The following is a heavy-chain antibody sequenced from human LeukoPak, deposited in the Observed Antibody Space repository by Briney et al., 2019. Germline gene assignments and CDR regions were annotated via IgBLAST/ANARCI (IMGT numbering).Heavy chain of an antibody. D-gene: IGHD1-26*01. Sequence: ASVKVSCKASGYTFTGYYMNWVRQAPGQGLQWMGWINPNSGGTYYAQKFQGRVIMTRDTSITTAYMDLSGLSSDDTAVYYCARGSAWEQLSSFDFWGQGTLVTVSS. CDR1: GYTFTGYY. J-gene: IGHJ4*02. CDR2: INPNSGGT. CDR3: ARGSAWEQLSSFDF. V-gene: IGHV1-2*02.